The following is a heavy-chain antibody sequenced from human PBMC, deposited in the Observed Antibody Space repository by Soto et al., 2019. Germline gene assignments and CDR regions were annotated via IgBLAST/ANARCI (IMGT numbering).Heavy chain of an antibody. J-gene: IGHJ4*02. D-gene: IGHD1-1*01. V-gene: IGHV4-61*01. Sequence: SETLSLTCTVSGGSVSGGSYFWSWVRQPPGKGLEWIGYFYYSGSTKYNPSLKSRVTILEDTSKNQFSLKLNSVTAADTAVYYCACEGRMGTFDYWGQGALVTVSS. CDR1: GGSVSGGSYF. CDR3: ACEGRMGTFDY. CDR2: FYYSGST.